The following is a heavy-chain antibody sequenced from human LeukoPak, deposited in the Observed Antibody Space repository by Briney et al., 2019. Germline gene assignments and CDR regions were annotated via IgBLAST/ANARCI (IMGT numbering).Heavy chain of an antibody. D-gene: IGHD6-19*01. J-gene: IGHJ4*02. Sequence: PGGSLRLSCAASGFTFRDYTMNWVRQSPGKGLEWVSGISGSGGSTDYADSVKGRFTISRDNSKNTLYLQVNSLRVEDTALYYCAKAVTGAEKDLDYWGRGTLVTVSS. V-gene: IGHV3-23*01. CDR1: GFTFRDYT. CDR3: AKAVTGAEKDLDY. CDR2: ISGSGGST.